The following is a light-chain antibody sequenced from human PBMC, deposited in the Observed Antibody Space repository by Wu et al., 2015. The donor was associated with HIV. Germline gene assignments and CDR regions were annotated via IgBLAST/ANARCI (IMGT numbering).Light chain of an antibody. J-gene: IGKJ1*01. CDR1: QTISTY. CDR3: QQSHHTPWT. CDR2: GAT. Sequence: DIQMTQSPSSLSASVGDRVTITCRASQTISTYLNWYQQRPGKAPKILIYGATDLETGVPSRFRGSGSGTEFTLIINNLQLEDIAIYYCQQSHHTPWTFGQGTRVEI. V-gene: IGKV1-39*01.